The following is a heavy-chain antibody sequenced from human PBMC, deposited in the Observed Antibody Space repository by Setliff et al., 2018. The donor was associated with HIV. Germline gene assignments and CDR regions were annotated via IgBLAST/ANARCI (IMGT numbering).Heavy chain of an antibody. CDR1: GYTFTGYY. V-gene: IGHV1-2*02. CDR2: INPNSGGT. CDR3: ARGRGYTYDFQY. Sequence: ASVKVSCKASGYTFTGYYMHWVRQAPGQGLEWMGWINPNSGGTNYAQKFQGRVTMTRDTSTSTVYMELSSLTSGDTAVYYCARGRGYTYDFQYWGQGTLVTVSS. D-gene: IGHD5-18*01. J-gene: IGHJ4*02.